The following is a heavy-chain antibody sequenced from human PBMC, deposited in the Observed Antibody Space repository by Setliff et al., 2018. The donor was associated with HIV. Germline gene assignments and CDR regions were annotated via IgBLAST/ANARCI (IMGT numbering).Heavy chain of an antibody. Sequence: ASVKVSCKASNYTFTNYAITWVRQAPGQRPEWMGWISAYDGDTKYAQKFHNRLSMTADISTTTAYMDLRGLTSDDTGVYYCARVGLSAVPFPTVYWGQGTLVTVS. D-gene: IGHD4-4*01. J-gene: IGHJ4*02. CDR2: ISAYDGDT. V-gene: IGHV1-18*01. CDR3: ARVGLSAVPFPTVY. CDR1: NYTFTNYA.